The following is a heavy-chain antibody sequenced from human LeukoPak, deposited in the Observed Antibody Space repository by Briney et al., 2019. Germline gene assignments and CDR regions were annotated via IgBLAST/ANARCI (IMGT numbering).Heavy chain of an antibody. CDR1: GGSISSYY. CDR2: IYTSGST. J-gene: IGHJ5*02. Sequence: PSETLSLTCTVSGGSISSYYWSWIRQPPGKGLEWIGYIYTSGSTNYNPSLKSRVTISVDTSKNQFPLKLSSVTAADTAVYYCARRLRNYFDLWGQGTLVTVSS. V-gene: IGHV4-4*09. CDR3: ARRLRNYFDL. D-gene: IGHD1-7*01.